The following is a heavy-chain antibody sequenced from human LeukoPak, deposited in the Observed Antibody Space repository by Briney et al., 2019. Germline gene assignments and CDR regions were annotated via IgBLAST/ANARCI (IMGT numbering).Heavy chain of an antibody. Sequence: GGSLRLSCAASGFTFSNYAMSWVRQAAGKGLEWVSTISGRGGSTYYADSAKGRFTISRDNSRNTLYLQMNSLRAEDTAVYYCSYYYDSSGYRDYWGQGTLVTVSS. J-gene: IGHJ4*02. V-gene: IGHV3-23*01. CDR3: SYYYDSSGYRDY. D-gene: IGHD3-22*01. CDR2: ISGRGGST. CDR1: GFTFSNYA.